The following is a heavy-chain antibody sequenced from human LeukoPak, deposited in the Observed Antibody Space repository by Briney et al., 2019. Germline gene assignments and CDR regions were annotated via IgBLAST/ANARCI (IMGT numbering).Heavy chain of an antibody. D-gene: IGHD3-22*01. Sequence: GASVKVSCKASGGTFSSYAISRVRQAPGQGLEWMGRIIPIFGTANYAQKFQGRVTITTDESTSTAYMELSSLRSEDTAVYYCAVYYYDSSGYLYYFDYWGQGTLVTVSS. CDR1: GGTFSSYA. CDR2: IIPIFGTA. CDR3: AVYYYDSSGYLYYFDY. V-gene: IGHV1-69*05. J-gene: IGHJ4*02.